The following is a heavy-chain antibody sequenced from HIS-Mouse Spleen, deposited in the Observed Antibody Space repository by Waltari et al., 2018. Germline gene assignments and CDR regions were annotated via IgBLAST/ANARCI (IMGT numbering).Heavy chain of an antibody. J-gene: IGHJ2*01. CDR3: AREIPYSSSWYDWYFDL. CDR1: GGSISSSSYY. Sequence: QLQLQESGPGLVKPSETLSLTCTVSGGSISSSSYYWGWIRQPPGKGLEWIGSIYYSWRTYCNPSLKSRVTISVDTSKNQFSLKLSSVTAADTAVYYCAREIPYSSSWYDWYFDLWGRGTLVTVSS. V-gene: IGHV4-39*07. CDR2: IYYSWRT. D-gene: IGHD6-13*01.